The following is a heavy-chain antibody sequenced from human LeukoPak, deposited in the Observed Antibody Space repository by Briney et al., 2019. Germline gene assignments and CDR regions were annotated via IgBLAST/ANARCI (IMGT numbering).Heavy chain of an antibody. CDR2: FNPNTGRP. V-gene: IGHV1-46*01. Sequence: ASVKVSCKTSGYTFTSYYIHWVRQAHGQGLEWMGVFNPNTGRPTYAQKFQGRVTMTSDTSTNTVYMEFSSLRSEDTAVYHCARGGYYYDSGSYYNHFDYWGQGTLVTVSS. CDR1: GYTFTSYY. D-gene: IGHD3-10*01. J-gene: IGHJ4*02. CDR3: ARGGYYYDSGSYYNHFDY.